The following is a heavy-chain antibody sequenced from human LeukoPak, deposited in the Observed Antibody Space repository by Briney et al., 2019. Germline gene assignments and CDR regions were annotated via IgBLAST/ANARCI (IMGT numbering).Heavy chain of an antibody. CDR1: GFTFSSYS. CDR2: ISSSSSYI. CDR3: ARPMVRGVNWFDP. V-gene: IGHV3-21*01. Sequence: PGGSLRLSCAASGFTFSSYSMNWVRQAPGKGLEWVSSISSSSSYIYYADSVKGRFTISRDNAKNSLYLQMNSLRAEDTVVYYCARPMVRGVNWFDPWGQGTLVTVSS. D-gene: IGHD3-10*01. J-gene: IGHJ5*02.